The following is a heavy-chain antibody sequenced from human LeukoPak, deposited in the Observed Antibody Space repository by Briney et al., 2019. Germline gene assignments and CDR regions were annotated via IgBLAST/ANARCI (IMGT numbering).Heavy chain of an antibody. Sequence: SETLSLTCAVYGGSFSGYYWSWIRQPPGKGLEWIGEINHSGSTNYNPSLKSRVTISVDTSKNQFSLKLSSVTAADTAVYYCERVRGVIISIFDYWGQGTLVTVSS. V-gene: IGHV4-34*01. CDR1: GGSFSGYY. D-gene: IGHD3-10*01. J-gene: IGHJ4*02. CDR2: INHSGST. CDR3: ERVRGVIISIFDY.